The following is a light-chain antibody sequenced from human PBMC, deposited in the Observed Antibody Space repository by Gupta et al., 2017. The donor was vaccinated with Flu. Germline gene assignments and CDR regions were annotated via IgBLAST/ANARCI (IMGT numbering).Light chain of an antibody. CDR3: TAWDASRSVWM. Sequence: SLLTQPPSASGPPGQRVIISCSGTSSNVGSNFVYWFQHLPGAAPKLLIYRNDRRTSGVPDRFSGSKSGSSASLAISGLRAEDEADYYCTAWDASRSVWMFGGGTKLTVL. V-gene: IGLV1-47*02. CDR2: RND. CDR1: SSNVGSNF. J-gene: IGLJ3*02.